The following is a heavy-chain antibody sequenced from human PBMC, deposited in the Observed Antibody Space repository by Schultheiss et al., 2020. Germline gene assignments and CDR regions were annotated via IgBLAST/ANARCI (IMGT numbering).Heavy chain of an antibody. Sequence: GGSLRLSCAASGFTFSSYAMHWVRQAPGKGLEWVAVISYDGSNKYYADSVKGRFTISRDNSKNTLYLQMNSLRAEDTAVYYCARDLDELRVRNYFDYWGKGTLVTVSS. V-gene: IGHV3-30-3*01. CDR3: ARDLDELRVRNYFDY. CDR1: GFTFSSYA. D-gene: IGHD1-7*01. CDR2: ISYDGSNK. J-gene: IGHJ4*02.